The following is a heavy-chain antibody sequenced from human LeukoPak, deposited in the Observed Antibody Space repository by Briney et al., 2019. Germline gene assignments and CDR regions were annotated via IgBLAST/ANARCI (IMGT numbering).Heavy chain of an antibody. J-gene: IGHJ4*02. V-gene: IGHV4-34*01. D-gene: IGHD3-10*01. CDR3: ARGPKLLWFRPFDY. CDR2: INHSGST. CDR1: GGSFSGYY. Sequence: ASETLSLTCAVYGGSFSGYYWSWIRQPPGKGLEWIGEINHSGSTNYNPSLKSRVTISVDTSKNQFSLKLSSVTAADTAVYYCARGPKLLWFRPFDYWGQGTLVTVSS.